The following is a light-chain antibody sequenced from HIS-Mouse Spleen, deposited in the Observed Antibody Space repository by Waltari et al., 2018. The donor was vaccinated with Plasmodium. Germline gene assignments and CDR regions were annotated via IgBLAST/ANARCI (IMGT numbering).Light chain of an antibody. J-gene: IGKJ3*01. CDR3: QQYNNWSFT. CDR1: QSVSSN. CDR2: GAS. Sequence: EIVMHQSPATLSVSPGERATLSCRASQSVSSNLAWYQQKPGQAPRLLIYGASTRATGIPARFSGSGSGTEFTLTISSLQSEDFAVYYCQQYNNWSFTFGPGTKVDIK. V-gene: IGKV3-15*01.